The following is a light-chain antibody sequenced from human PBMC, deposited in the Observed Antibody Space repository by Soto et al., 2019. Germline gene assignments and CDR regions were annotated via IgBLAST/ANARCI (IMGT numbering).Light chain of an antibody. CDR2: DVS. J-gene: IGLJ1*01. CDR3: SSYTSSNTPYV. Sequence: QSVLTQPASVSGSPGQSIAISCTGTSSDIGDYNYVSWYQQHPVKAPKLIIYDVSNRPSGVSDRFSGSKSGNTASLTISGLQAEDEADYYCSSYTSSNTPYVFGTGTKVTVL. CDR1: SSDIGDYNY. V-gene: IGLV2-14*01.